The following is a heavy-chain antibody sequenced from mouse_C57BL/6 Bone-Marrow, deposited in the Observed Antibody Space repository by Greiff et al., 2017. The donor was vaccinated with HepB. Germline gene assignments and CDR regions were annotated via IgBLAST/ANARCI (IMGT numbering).Heavy chain of an antibody. CDR2: IYPGNSDT. D-gene: IGHD2-4*01. V-gene: IGHV1-5*01. CDR3: TRGGDYDYGYAMDY. CDR1: GYTFTSYW. Sequence: EVQLQQSGTVLARPGASVKMSCKTSGYTFTSYWMHWVKQRPGQGLEWIGAIYPGNSDTSYNQKFKGKAKLTAVTSASTAYMEPSSLTNEDSAVYYCTRGGDYDYGYAMDYWGQGTSVTVSS. J-gene: IGHJ4*01.